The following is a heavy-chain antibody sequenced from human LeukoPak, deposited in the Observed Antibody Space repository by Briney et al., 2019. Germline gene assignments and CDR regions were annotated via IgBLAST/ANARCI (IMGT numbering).Heavy chain of an antibody. CDR2: IFYTGST. CDR3: ARVVNHGYSDY. CDR1: GVSICGNY. J-gene: IGHJ4*02. D-gene: IGHD4-17*01. V-gene: IGHV4-59*01. Sequence: PSETLSLTCTVCGVSICGNYWGRIRHPPGMGLQRSGDIFYTGSTNYHPSLQSRVSLLLDTSNNQYSLRLNAVRAADTAVYYCARVVNHGYSDYWGQGTLVTVSS.